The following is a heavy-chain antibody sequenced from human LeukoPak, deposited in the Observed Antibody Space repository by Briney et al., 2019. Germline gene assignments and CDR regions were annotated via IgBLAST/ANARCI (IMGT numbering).Heavy chain of an antibody. V-gene: IGHV3-53*01. CDR2: IYSGGST. Sequence: PGRSLRLSCAASGFTFSSYGMHWVRQAPGKGLEWVSVIYSGGSTYYADSVKGRFTISRDNSKNTLYLQMNSLRAEDTAVYYCARDREYAFDIWGQGTMVTVSS. CDR3: ARDREYAFDI. CDR1: GFTFSSYG. J-gene: IGHJ3*02. D-gene: IGHD3-10*01.